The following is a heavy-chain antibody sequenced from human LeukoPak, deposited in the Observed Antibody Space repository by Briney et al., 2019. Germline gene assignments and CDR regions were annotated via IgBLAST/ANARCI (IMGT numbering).Heavy chain of an antibody. V-gene: IGHV3-9*01. CDR3: AGDFCTVCNCYFYGMDV. D-gene: IGHD2-8*01. Sequence: GRSLRLSCTASGFALDDYVMHWVRQTPGGGLEWVSGISSDSANIGYADSVKGRFTISRDNGMNSLYLQMNSLTTEDTALYYCAGDFCTVCNCYFYGMDVWGRGTTVTVSS. CDR2: ISSDSANI. J-gene: IGHJ6*02. CDR1: GFALDDYV.